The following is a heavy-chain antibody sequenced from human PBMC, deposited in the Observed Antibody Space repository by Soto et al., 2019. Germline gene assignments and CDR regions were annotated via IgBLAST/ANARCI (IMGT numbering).Heavy chain of an antibody. CDR2: TYYRSKWYS. CDR3: AREAVGATRWFDP. J-gene: IGHJ5*02. D-gene: IGHD1-26*01. V-gene: IGHV6-1*01. Sequence: SQTLSLTCVISGGSVSSNYVTWNWIRQSPSRGLEWLGRTYYRSKWYSDYAVSVKSRVTINPDTSENQFSLQLNSVTPEDTAVYYCAREAVGATRWFDPWGQGTLVTVSS. CDR1: GGSVSSNYVT.